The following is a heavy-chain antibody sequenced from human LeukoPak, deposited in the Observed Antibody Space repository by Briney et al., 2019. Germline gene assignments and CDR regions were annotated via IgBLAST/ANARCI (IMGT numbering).Heavy chain of an antibody. J-gene: IGHJ5*02. D-gene: IGHD2-21*02. Sequence: ASLKVSCKASGYTFTDDYIHWVRQAPGQGLEWMGWINVNSGGTNYAQKFYARVTMTRDTSISTAYMELSRLRSDDTAVYYCARDLGQTYCGGDCFNNWFDPWGQGTLVTVSS. V-gene: IGHV1-2*02. CDR1: GYTFTDDY. CDR3: ARDLGQTYCGGDCFNNWFDP. CDR2: INVNSGGT.